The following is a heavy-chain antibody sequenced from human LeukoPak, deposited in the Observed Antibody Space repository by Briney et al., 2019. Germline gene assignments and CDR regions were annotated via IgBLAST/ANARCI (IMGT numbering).Heavy chain of an antibody. V-gene: IGHV3-30*02. CDR3: AKDSDSSWYGGWFDP. Sequence: GGSLRLSCAASGFTFSSYGMHWVRQAPGKGLEWVAFIRYDGSNKYYADSVKGRFTISRDNSKNTLYLQITSLRAEDTAVYYCAKDSDSSWYGGWFDPWGQGTLVTVSS. CDR2: IRYDGSNK. D-gene: IGHD6-13*01. CDR1: GFTFSSYG. J-gene: IGHJ5*02.